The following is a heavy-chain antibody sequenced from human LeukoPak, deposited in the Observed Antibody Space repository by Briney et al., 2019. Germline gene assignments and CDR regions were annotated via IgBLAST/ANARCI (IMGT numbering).Heavy chain of an antibody. CDR1: GFTFSSYN. Sequence: GGSLRLSCAASGFTFSSYNMDWVRQAPGKGLEWVSFIDSSSRYIYQADSVKGRFTISRDNAKNSLYLQMNSLRAEDTAVYYCARGYCSSTSCLYYFDYWGQGTLVTVSS. J-gene: IGHJ4*02. CDR2: IDSSSRYI. V-gene: IGHV3-21*01. D-gene: IGHD2-2*01. CDR3: ARGYCSSTSCLYYFDY.